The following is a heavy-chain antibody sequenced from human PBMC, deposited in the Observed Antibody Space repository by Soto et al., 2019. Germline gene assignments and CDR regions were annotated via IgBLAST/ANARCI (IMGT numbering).Heavy chain of an antibody. CDR3: AKDTYYHDSTCLYVFDY. Sequence: GGSLRLSCAVSGSIFSSYGMHWVRQAPGKGLEWVAVTSYDGRNNNYADSVRGRFTISRDNSKSTLYLQMNSLRPEDTAVYYCAKDTYYHDSTCLYVFDYWGQGTPVSVSS. CDR1: GSIFSSYG. J-gene: IGHJ4*02. CDR2: TSYDGRNN. D-gene: IGHD3-22*01. V-gene: IGHV3-30*18.